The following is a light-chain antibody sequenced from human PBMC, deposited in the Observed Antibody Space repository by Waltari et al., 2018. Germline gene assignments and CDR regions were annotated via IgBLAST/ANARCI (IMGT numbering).Light chain of an antibody. CDR3: QQYGSSSWT. CDR1: MCVSSSY. CDR2: GAS. Sequence: ILLTQSPGTLSLSQGESATLSCRASMCVSSSYLAWYQQKPGQPPRLPIYGASSRAPGIPDRVSGSGSGTDFALTISRLEPEDFAVYYCQQYGSSSWTFGQGTKVEI. J-gene: IGKJ1*01. V-gene: IGKV3-20*01.